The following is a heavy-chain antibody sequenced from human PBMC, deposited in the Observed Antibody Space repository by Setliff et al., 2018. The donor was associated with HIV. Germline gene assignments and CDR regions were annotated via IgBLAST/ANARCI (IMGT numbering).Heavy chain of an antibody. CDR3: ARDRWDLSLAYYLYYGMDV. Sequence: ASVPVSCKESGYTLSNYYMHWVRQAPGQGREWMGIINPSGESTTYAQRCQGRVTMTTNRSTSTVYMELSSLRSEDTAVYYCARDRWDLSLAYYLYYGMDVWGQGTTVTAP. CDR2: INPSGEST. CDR1: GYTLSNYY. V-gene: IGHV1-46*01. J-gene: IGHJ6*02. D-gene: IGHD1-26*01.